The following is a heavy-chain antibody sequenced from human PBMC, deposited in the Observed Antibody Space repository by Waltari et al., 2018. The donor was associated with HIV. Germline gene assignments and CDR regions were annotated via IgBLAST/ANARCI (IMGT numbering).Heavy chain of an antibody. CDR2: IKQDGSEK. D-gene: IGHD1-7*01. Sequence: AASGFTFSSYWMSWVRQAPGKGLEWVANIKQDGSEKNYVDSVKGRFTISRDNAKNSLYLQMNSLRVEDTAVYYCARGRTTSDYWGQGTLVTVSS. J-gene: IGHJ4*02. V-gene: IGHV3-7*01. CDR1: GFTFSSYW. CDR3: ARGRTTSDY.